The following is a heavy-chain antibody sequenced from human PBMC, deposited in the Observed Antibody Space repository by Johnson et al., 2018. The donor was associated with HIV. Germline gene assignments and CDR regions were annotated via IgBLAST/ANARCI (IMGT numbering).Heavy chain of an antibody. CDR2: IYSGGST. CDR3: TTAIVIDAFDI. J-gene: IGHJ3*02. V-gene: IGHV3-66*01. D-gene: IGHD3-16*02. CDR1: GFTVSSNY. Sequence: EVQLVESGGGLVQPGGSLRLSCAASGFTVSSNYMSWVRQAPGKGLEWVSVIYSGGSTYYADSVKGRFTISRDDSKNTLFLQMSSLKTDDTAVYYCTTAIVIDAFDIWGQGTMVTVSS.